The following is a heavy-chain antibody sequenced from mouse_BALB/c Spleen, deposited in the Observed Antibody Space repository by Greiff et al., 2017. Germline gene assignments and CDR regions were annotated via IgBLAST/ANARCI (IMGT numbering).Heavy chain of an antibody. V-gene: IGHV1S29*02. Sequence: EVQLLQSGPELVKPGASVKISCKASGYTFTDYNMHWVKQSHGKSHVWIGYIYPYNGGTGYNQKFKSKATLTVDNSSSTAYMELRSLTSEDSAVYYSARKNWDERDAMDYWGQGTSVTVSS. CDR2: IYPYNGGT. CDR1: GYTFTDYN. J-gene: IGHJ4*01. CDR3: ARKNWDERDAMDY. D-gene: IGHD4-1*01.